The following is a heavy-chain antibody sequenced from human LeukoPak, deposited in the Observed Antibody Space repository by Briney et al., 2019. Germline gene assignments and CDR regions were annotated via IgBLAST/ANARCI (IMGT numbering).Heavy chain of an antibody. Sequence: PGGSLRLSCAASGFTFSTYGMHWVRQAPGKGLEWVALFSSDGSTKYYADSVKGRFTISRDNSKNTLYLRMNSLRAEDTAVYYCAKSGGSYYSTLDSWGQGTLVTVSS. V-gene: IGHV3-30*18. J-gene: IGHJ4*02. CDR2: FSSDGSTK. CDR3: AKSGGSYYSTLDS. D-gene: IGHD1-26*01. CDR1: GFTFSTYG.